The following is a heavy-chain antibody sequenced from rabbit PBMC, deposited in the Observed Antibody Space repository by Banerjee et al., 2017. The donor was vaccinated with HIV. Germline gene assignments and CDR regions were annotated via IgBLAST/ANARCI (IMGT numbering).Heavy chain of an antibody. CDR2: INIVTGRS. CDR3: ARDLVDAIGWNFNL. V-gene: IGHV1S45*01. D-gene: IGHD6-1*01. J-gene: IGHJ4*01. CDR1: GVSLNDKDV. Sequence: EQLEESGGGLVKPEGSLTLTCKASGVSLNDKDVMCWVRQAPGKGLEWIACINIVTGRSVYARWAKGRFTMSRTSSTTVTLQMTGLTVADTATYFCARDLVDAIGWNFNLWGQGTLVTVS.